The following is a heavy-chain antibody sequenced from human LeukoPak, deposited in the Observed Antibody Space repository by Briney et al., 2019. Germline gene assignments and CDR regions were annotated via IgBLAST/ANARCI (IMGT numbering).Heavy chain of an antibody. CDR3: ARGHGYCSSTSCNYYFDY. Sequence: SETLSLTCAVYGGSFSGYYWSWIRQPPGKGLEWIGEINHSGSTNYNPSLKSRVTISVDTSKNQLSLKLSSVTAADTAVYYCARGHGYCSSTSCNYYFDYWGQGTLVTVSS. CDR1: GGSFSGYY. D-gene: IGHD2-2*01. V-gene: IGHV4-34*01. CDR2: INHSGST. J-gene: IGHJ4*02.